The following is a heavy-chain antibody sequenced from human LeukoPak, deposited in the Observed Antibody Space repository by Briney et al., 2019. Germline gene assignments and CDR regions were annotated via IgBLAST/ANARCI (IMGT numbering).Heavy chain of an antibody. J-gene: IGHJ5*02. D-gene: IGHD6-13*01. V-gene: IGHV4-39*07. CDR3: ARGYSSSWYFNWFDP. Sequence: SETLSLTCVVSGGSISSTSYYWGWIRQPPGKGLEWIGTIYHSGSTYYNPSLKSRVTISVDTSKNQFSLKLSSVTAADTAVYYCARGYSSSWYFNWFDPWGQGTLVTVSS. CDR2: IYHSGST. CDR1: GGSISSTSYY.